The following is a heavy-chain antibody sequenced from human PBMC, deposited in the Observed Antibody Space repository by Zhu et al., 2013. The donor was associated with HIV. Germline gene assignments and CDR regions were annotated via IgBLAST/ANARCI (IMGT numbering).Heavy chain of an antibody. J-gene: IGHJ3*01. Sequence: QVQLVQSGAEVKKPGASVKVSCKTSGYTFTNNYIHWVRQAPGQGLEWMGIINPSGGGTSYAQKFQGRVTMTSDTSTSTVYMDFSSLRSEDTAVYYCARDGRYSSSFYDAFDLWGQRDNGHRXF. CDR1: GYTFTNNY. CDR3: ARDGRYSSSFYDAFDL. V-gene: IGHV1-46*01. D-gene: IGHD6-13*01. CDR2: INPSGGGT.